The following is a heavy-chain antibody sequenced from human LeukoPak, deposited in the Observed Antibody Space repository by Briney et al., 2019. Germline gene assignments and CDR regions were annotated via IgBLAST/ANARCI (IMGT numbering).Heavy chain of an antibody. CDR3: AGMRSWSAGIYS. CDR2: IYYSGNT. CDR1: GGSKSSYY. V-gene: IGHV4-59*01. J-gene: IGHJ4*02. Sequence: SETLSLTCTVCGGSKSSYYWSWLRQPPGKGLEWVGYIYYSGNTNYNPSLKSRITLSVDTSKNQFSLKVFFLTAAARDVYLCAGMRSWSAGIYSWGQGTLVTVSS. D-gene: IGHD6-13*01.